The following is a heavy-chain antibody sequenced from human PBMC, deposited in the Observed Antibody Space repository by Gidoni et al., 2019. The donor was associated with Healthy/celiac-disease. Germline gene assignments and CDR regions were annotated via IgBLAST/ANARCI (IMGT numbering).Heavy chain of an antibody. CDR2: INPNSGGT. CDR3: ARDKLGYCSGGSCYSRYYFDY. D-gene: IGHD2-15*01. CDR1: GYTFTGYY. V-gene: IGHV1-2*04. Sequence: QVQLVQSGAEVKKPGASVKVSCKASGYTFTGYYMHWVRQAPGQGLEWVGWINPNSGGTNYAQKFQGWVTMTRDTSISTAYMELSRLRSDDTAVYYCARDKLGYCSGGSCYSRYYFDYWGQGTLVTVSS. J-gene: IGHJ4*02.